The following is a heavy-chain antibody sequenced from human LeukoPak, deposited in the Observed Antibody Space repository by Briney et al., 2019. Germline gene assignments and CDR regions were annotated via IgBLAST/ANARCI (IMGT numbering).Heavy chain of an antibody. D-gene: IGHD2-8*01. Sequence: GGSLRLSCAASGFTFSSYGMHWVRQAPGKGLEWVAYIQFDGSNEQYADSVKGRFSISRDSSKNILYLQMNSLRAEDTAVYYCAKDRCSNGIGCYYYYMDVWGKGTTVTISS. CDR1: GFTFSSYG. CDR3: AKDRCSNGIGCYYYYMDV. CDR2: IQFDGSNE. V-gene: IGHV3-30*02. J-gene: IGHJ6*03.